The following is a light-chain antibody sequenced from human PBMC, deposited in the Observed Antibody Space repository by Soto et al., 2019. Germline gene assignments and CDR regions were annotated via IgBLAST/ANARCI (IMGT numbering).Light chain of an antibody. J-gene: IGKJ2*01. CDR1: QSFSTY. Sequence: DIQMTQSPSSLSASVGDRVTITCRASQSFSTYLNWYQQKPGKAPKLLIYAASSLQSGVPSRFSGSGSGTDFTLTISSLQPEDFATYYCQQSYSTPPYTFGQGTKLEIK. CDR2: AAS. CDR3: QQSYSTPPYT. V-gene: IGKV1-39*01.